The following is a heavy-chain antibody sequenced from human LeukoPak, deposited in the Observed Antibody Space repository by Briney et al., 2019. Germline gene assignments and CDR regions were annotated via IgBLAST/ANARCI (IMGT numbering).Heavy chain of an antibody. V-gene: IGHV1-69*13. CDR2: IIPIFGTA. J-gene: IGHJ6*02. D-gene: IGHD2-2*01. Sequence: SVKVSCKASGGTFISYAISWVRQAPGQGLEWMGGIIPIFGTANYAQKFQGRVTITADESTSTAYMELSSLRSEDTAVYYCARNGCSSTSCYLYYYYYGMDVWGQGTTVTVSS. CDR3: ARNGCSSTSCYLYYYYYGMDV. CDR1: GGTFISYA.